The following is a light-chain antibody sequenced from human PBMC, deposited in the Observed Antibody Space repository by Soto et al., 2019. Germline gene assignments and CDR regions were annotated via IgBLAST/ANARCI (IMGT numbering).Light chain of an antibody. Sequence: DNKMTHSPSTLSASVGDRVTITCRASQSISSCLAWYQQKAGKDTKLLIYEASNLEIGVRSRFSGRGSGTEFALTISSLQPDDFATYYCQQYNSYSWTFGQGTKVDI. J-gene: IGKJ1*01. CDR3: QQYNSYSWT. CDR2: EAS. CDR1: QSISSC. V-gene: IGKV1-5*01.